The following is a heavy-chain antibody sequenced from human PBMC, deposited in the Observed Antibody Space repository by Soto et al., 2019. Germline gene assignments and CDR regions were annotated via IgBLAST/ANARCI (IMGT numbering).Heavy chain of an antibody. D-gene: IGHD3-16*01. CDR1: GFTFSSYG. CDR2: ISYDGSNK. Sequence: GGSLRLSCAASGFTFSSYGMHWVRQAPGKGLEWVAVISYDGSNKYYADSVKGRFTISRDNSKNTLYLQMNSLRAEDTAVYYCAKDPGDYIWGSSGIDYWGQGT. V-gene: IGHV3-30*18. J-gene: IGHJ4*02. CDR3: AKDPGDYIWGSSGIDY.